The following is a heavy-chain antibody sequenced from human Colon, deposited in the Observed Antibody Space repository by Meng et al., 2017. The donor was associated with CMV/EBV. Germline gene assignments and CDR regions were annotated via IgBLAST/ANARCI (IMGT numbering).Heavy chain of an antibody. J-gene: IGHJ4*02. CDR2: IKQDGSQK. D-gene: IGHD2-15*01. CDR1: GFTFRTYW. CDR3: ARLVVGDNDYFDY. Sequence: GESLKISCAASGFTFRTYWMSWVRQVPGKGLEWVANIKQDGSQKYYVASVKGRFTISRDNANNSLHLQMNSLSAEDTAVYYCARLVVGDNDYFDYWGQGTLVTVSS. V-gene: IGHV3-7*01.